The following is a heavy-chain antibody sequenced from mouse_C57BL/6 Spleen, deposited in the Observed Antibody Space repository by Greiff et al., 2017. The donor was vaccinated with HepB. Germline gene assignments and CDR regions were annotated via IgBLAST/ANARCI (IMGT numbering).Heavy chain of an antibody. J-gene: IGHJ2*01. CDR3: AMRILRSDFDY. CDR2: IHPSDSDT. Sequence: QVQLQQSGAELVKPGASVKVSCKASGYTFTSYWMHWVKQRPGQGLEWIGRIHPSDSDTNYNQKFKGKSTLTVDKSSSTAYMQISSLTSEDSAVYYGAMRILRSDFDYWGQGTTLTVSS. V-gene: IGHV1-74*01. CDR1: GYTFTSYW. D-gene: IGHD1-1*01.